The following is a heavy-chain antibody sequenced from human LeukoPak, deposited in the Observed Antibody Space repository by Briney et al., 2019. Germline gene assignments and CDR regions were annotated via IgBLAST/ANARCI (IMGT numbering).Heavy chain of an antibody. CDR2: INGSDDRT. CDR3: AKGPHVGSGYHPDY. CDR1: GFTFSSSA. V-gene: IGHV3-23*01. Sequence: GGSLRLSCAASGFTFSSSAMAWVRQAPGKGLEWVSTINGSDDRTYYADSVKGRFTISRDYSRNTLHFQMNSLRVEDTAIYYCAKGPHVGSGYHPDYWGQGTLVTVSS. D-gene: IGHD3-22*01. J-gene: IGHJ4*02.